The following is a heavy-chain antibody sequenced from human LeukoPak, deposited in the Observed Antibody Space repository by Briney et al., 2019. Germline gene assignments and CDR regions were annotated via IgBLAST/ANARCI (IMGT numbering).Heavy chain of an antibody. CDR1: GYTFTGYY. J-gene: IGHJ5*02. V-gene: IGHV1-2*02. CDR2: INPTRSGT. CDR3: ARGYDFWSGLNWFDR. D-gene: IGHD3-3*01. Sequence: GSSVKVSCKASGYTFTGYYMHWVRQAPGQALEWMGWINPTRSGTNYAQKFQGRVIMPRDTSISTAYMELSRLRSDDTAVYYCARGYDFWSGLNWFDRWGQGTLVAASS.